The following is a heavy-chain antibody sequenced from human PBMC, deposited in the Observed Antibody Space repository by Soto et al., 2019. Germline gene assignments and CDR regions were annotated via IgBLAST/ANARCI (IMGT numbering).Heavy chain of an antibody. CDR2: IIPRSATS. CDR1: ACTFSSYA. CDR3: AGEGLVLVPTTVNSDYYYYAMDV. D-gene: IGHD2-2*01. Sequence: ASVKVSCKTSACTFSSYAISWVRQAPGQGLEWMGGIIPRSATSNYAQKFQGRVTITADESTSTAYMELSSLRSEDTAVYYCAGEGLVLVPTTVNSDYYYYAMDVWGQGTTVTVSS. V-gene: IGHV1-69*13. J-gene: IGHJ6*02.